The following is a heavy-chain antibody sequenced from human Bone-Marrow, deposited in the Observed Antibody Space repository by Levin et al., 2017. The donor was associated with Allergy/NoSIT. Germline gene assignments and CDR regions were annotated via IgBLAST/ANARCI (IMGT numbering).Heavy chain of an antibody. Sequence: SGGSLRLSCAASGFTFSSYAMSWVRQAPGKGLEWVSSISGRGTGTYYADSVKGRFTISRDNSKNTLYLQMDSLRADDTAVYYCATRSVAAPKWGRGTPVTVSS. CDR1: GFTFSSYA. CDR2: ISGRGTGT. D-gene: IGHD6-19*01. J-gene: IGHJ4*02. V-gene: IGHV3-23*01. CDR3: ATRSVAAPK.